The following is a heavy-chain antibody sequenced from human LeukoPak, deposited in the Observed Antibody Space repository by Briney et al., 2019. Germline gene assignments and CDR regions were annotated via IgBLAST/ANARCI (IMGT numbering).Heavy chain of an antibody. CDR1: GFTFSSNG. CDR2: IWYDGSNK. CDR3: AKDLRAAAGPWFDP. D-gene: IGHD6-13*01. J-gene: IGHJ5*02. V-gene: IGHV3-33*06. Sequence: GRSLRLSCAASGFTFSSNGMHWVRQAPGKGLEWVAVIWYDGSNKYYADSVKGRFTISRDNSKNTLYLQMNSLRAEDTAVYYCAKDLRAAAGPWFDPWGQGTLVTVSS.